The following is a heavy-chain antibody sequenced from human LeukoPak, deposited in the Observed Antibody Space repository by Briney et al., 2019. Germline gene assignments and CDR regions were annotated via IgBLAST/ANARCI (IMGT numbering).Heavy chain of an antibody. CDR3: ARPSQQLSRGGDY. V-gene: IGHV4-30-2*01. D-gene: IGHD6-13*01. Sequence: SQTLSLTCTVSGYAIISGGFSWNWIRQPPGKGLEWIGCIYDRGPAHYNPSLKSRFTISVDRPKNQFFLNVTSLTAADTAVYYCARPSQQLSRGGDYWGQGTLVTVSS. CDR1: GYAIISGGFS. J-gene: IGHJ4*02. CDR2: IYDRGPA.